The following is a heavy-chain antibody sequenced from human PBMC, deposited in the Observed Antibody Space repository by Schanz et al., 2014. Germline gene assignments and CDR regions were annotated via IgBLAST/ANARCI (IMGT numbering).Heavy chain of an antibody. D-gene: IGHD3-3*01. CDR1: GGSVSSGGDY. CDR2: ISYSGST. Sequence: QVQLQESGPGLVKPSQTLSLTCTVSGGSVSSGGDYWSWIRQHPGKGLEWIGFISYSGSTYYNPSLKSRVTISVDTSKNRFSLNLSSATAADTAVYYCARSAGRDFWSGYYTRFDYWGQGTLVTVSS. V-gene: IGHV4-31*03. CDR3: ARSAGRDFWSGYYTRFDY. J-gene: IGHJ4*02.